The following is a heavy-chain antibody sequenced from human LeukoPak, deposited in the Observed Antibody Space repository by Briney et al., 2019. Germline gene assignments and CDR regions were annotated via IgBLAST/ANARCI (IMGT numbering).Heavy chain of an antibody. CDR2: VYYTGST. J-gene: IGHJ4*02. D-gene: IGHD5-24*01. CDR1: GGSISNYY. V-gene: IGHV4-59*01. Sequence: SETLSLTCPVSGGSISNYYYWTWIRQPPGKGLEWTGYVYYTGSTNFNLSLKSRVTMSLDTSRNQFSLKLTSLTAADTAVHYCARGAMATTPFFDYWGQGTLVTVSS. CDR3: ARGAMATTPFFDY.